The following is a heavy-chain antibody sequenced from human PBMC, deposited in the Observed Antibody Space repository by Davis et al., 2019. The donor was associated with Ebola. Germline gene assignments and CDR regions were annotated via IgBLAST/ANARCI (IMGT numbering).Heavy chain of an antibody. CDR2: IFYCFPT. CDR1: SDSINDLY. J-gene: IGHJ6*02. V-gene: IGHV4-59*08. CDR3: ARHRRGSFGTSDNQYYGMDV. Sequence: SETLSLTCTVSSDSINDLYWSXXXXXXXXXXXXXXYIFYCFPTPSYPSLKSRVTISVDTSKNQFSLQLRSVTAADTAVYYCARHRRGSFGTSDNQYYGMDVWGQGATVTASS. D-gene: IGHD5-18*01.